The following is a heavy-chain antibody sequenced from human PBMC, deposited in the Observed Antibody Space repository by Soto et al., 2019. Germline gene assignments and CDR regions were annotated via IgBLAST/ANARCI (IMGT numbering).Heavy chain of an antibody. Sequence: KISCKACRVTLYIYAIYGACQSPGQRLEWMGWINAGNSDTKYSQKFQGRVTITSDESTSTAYMELSSLRSDDTAVYYCARGPWGMMLDYGMDVWGQGTTVTVSS. J-gene: IGHJ6*02. CDR1: RVTLYIYA. CDR3: ARGPWGMMLDYGMDV. D-gene: IGHD2-8*01. V-gene: IGHV1-3*01. CDR2: INAGNSDT.